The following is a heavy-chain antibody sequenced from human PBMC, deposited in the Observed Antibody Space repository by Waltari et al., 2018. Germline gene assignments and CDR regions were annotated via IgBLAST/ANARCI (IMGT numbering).Heavy chain of an antibody. D-gene: IGHD3-16*01. J-gene: IGHJ4*02. Sequence: EVQLVQSGAEVKKPGESLRISCKGSGYIFISYWIGWVRQMPGKGLEWIGIIYPGDSDIRYSPSFQGQVTISADRSISTAYLQLSSLTASDTATYYCARMAINNYADRDYYEPFDYWGQGTLVTVSS. CDR2: IYPGDSDI. V-gene: IGHV5-51*01. CDR1: GYIFISYW. CDR3: ARMAINNYADRDYYEPFDY.